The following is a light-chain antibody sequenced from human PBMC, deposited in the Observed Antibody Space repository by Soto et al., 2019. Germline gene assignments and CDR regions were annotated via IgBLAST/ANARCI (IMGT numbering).Light chain of an antibody. CDR1: QSVRTY. J-gene: IGKJ4*01. Sequence: ETVLIQSPATLSLSPGERATLSCRASQSVRTYLAWYQQKPGQSPRLLIYDASNRATGIPARFSGSGSGTDFTLTISSLEPEDFAVYYCQQCAYWPLTFGGGTKVEIK. V-gene: IGKV3-11*01. CDR2: DAS. CDR3: QQCAYWPLT.